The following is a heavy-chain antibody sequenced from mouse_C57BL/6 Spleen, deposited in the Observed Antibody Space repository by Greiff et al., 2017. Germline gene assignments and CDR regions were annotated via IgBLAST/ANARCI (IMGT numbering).Heavy chain of an antibody. J-gene: IGHJ2*01. CDR2: IYPGSGNT. V-gene: IGHV1-66*01. D-gene: IGHD3-1*01. Sequence: QVQLQQSGPELVKPGASVKISCKASGYSFTSYYIHWVKQRPGQGLEWIGWIYPGSGNTKYNEKFKGKATLTADTASSTAYMQLSSLTSEDSAVYYCARSGSNSFDYWGQGTTLTVSS. CDR3: ARSGSNSFDY. CDR1: GYSFTSYY.